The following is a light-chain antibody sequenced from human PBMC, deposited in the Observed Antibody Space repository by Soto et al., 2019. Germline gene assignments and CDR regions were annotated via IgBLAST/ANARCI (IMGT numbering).Light chain of an antibody. J-gene: IGLJ1*01. Sequence: QSALTQPPSASGSPGQSVTISCTGTSSDVGGYKHISWYQQYPGKAPKVMIYEVTKRPSWVPDRFSGSKSGNTTSLTVSGLQAEDEADYYCASYAGSNNPYVFGTGTKVTVL. V-gene: IGLV2-8*01. CDR2: EVT. CDR1: SSDVGGYKH. CDR3: ASYAGSNNPYV.